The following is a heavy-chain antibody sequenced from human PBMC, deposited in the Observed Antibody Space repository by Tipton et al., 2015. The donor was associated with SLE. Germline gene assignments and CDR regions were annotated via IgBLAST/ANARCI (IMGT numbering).Heavy chain of an antibody. CDR1: GGSISGYY. J-gene: IGHJ4*02. V-gene: IGHV4-4*07. CDR2: VYSSGST. Sequence: TLSLTCTVSGGSISGYYWSWFRQTAGKGLEWIGRVYSSGSTIYNPSIKSRITLPLDTSKNQVSLKLNSVTAADTGVYYCARTNRGCFDYWGQGTLVTVSS. CDR3: ARTNRGCFDY. D-gene: IGHD2-8*01.